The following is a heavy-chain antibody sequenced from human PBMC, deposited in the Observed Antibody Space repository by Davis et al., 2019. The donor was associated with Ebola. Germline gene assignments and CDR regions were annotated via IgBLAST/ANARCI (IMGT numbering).Heavy chain of an antibody. V-gene: IGHV3-33*01. D-gene: IGHD1-1*01. CDR1: GFTFSSYG. CDR3: ARVDERGDFDY. CDR2: IWYDGSNK. J-gene: IGHJ4*02. Sequence: GESLKISCAASGFTFSSYGMHWVRQAPGKGLEWVAVIWYDGSNKYYADSVKGRFTISRDNPKNTLYLQMNSLRAEDTAVYYCARVDERGDFDYWGQGTLVTVSS.